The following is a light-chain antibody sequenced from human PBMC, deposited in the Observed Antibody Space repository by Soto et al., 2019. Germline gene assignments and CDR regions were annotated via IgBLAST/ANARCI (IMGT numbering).Light chain of an antibody. J-gene: IGLJ1*01. CDR2: QVS. CDR1: SSDVGGYKY. CDR3: SSYTNSDTHV. Sequence: QSVLTQPASVSGSPGQSIIISCIGSSSDVGGYKYVSWYQQSPDKAPKLIIYQVSNRPSGVSNRFSGSKSGNTASLTISGLQAEDEADYYCSSYTNSDTHVFGTGTKATV. V-gene: IGLV2-14*01.